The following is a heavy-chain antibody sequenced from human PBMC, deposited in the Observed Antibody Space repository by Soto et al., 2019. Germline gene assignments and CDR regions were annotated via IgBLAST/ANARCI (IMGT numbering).Heavy chain of an antibody. V-gene: IGHV3-23*01. CDR2: ITGSGGDT. Sequence: EVQLLASGGGLVQPGGSLRVSCPASGFTFSNYAMSWVRLAPGKGLEWVSAITGSGGDTYHADSVKGRFTISRDNAKNTLYLQRNSLRAEATAVYYCAKASASSRPYYFDYWGQGTLVTVSS. CDR1: GFTFSNYA. D-gene: IGHD6-13*01. CDR3: AKASASSRPYYFDY. J-gene: IGHJ4*02.